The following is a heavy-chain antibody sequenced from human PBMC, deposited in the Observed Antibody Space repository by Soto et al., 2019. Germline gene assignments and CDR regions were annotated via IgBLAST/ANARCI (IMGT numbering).Heavy chain of an antibody. CDR3: ARVGGSYYFDY. J-gene: IGHJ4*02. CDR2: IIPIFGTA. Sequence: GASVKVSCKASGGTFSIYGFSWVRQAPGQGLEWMGGIIPIFGTANYAQKFQGRVTMTTDTSTSTAYMELRSLRSDDTAVYYCARVGGSYYFDYWSQGTLVTVSS. V-gene: IGHV1-69*05. D-gene: IGHD1-26*01. CDR1: GGTFSIYG.